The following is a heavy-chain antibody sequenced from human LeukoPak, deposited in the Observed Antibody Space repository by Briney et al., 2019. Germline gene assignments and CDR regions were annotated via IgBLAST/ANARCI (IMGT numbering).Heavy chain of an antibody. CDR1: GYTFTSYG. D-gene: IGHD6-19*01. CDR3: ARDPVLYLVAGEYFQH. Sequence: GASAKVSCKASGYTFTSYGISWVRQAPGQGLEWMGWISAYNGNTNYAQKLQGRVTMTTDTSTSTAYMELRSLRSDDTAVYYCARDPVLYLVAGEYFQHWGQGTLVTVSS. V-gene: IGHV1-18*01. J-gene: IGHJ1*01. CDR2: ISAYNGNT.